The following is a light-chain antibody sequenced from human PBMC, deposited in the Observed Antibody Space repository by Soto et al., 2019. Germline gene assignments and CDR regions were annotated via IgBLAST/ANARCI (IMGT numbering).Light chain of an antibody. J-gene: IGLJ3*02. V-gene: IGLV7-43*01. CDR3: LLYYGVAQLWV. CDR1: TGAVTSGYD. Sequence: QAVVTQEPSLTVSPGGTVTLTCASSTGAVTSGYDPHWFQQKPGQAPRALIYSTSNQHSWTPARFSGSLLGGKAALTLSGVQPEDEAEYYRLLYYGVAQLWVFGGGTKLTVL. CDR2: STS.